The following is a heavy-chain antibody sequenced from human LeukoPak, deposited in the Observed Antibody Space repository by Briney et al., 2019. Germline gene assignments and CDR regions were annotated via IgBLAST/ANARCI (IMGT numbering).Heavy chain of an antibody. Sequence: GSLRLSCAASGFPFSSYAMSWVRQAPGKGLEWVSAISGSGGSTYYADSAKGRFTISRDNSKNTLYLQMNSLRAEDTAVYYCAKDQSRIAARPGDYWGQGTLVTVSS. CDR1: GFPFSSYA. CDR2: ISGSGGST. J-gene: IGHJ4*02. V-gene: IGHV3-23*01. D-gene: IGHD6-6*01. CDR3: AKDQSRIAARPGDY.